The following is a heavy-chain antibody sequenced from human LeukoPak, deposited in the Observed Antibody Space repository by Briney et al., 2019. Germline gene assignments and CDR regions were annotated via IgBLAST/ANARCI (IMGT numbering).Heavy chain of an antibody. D-gene: IGHD6-25*01. CDR2: IYYSGST. CDR1: GGSINSTSYY. Sequence: SETLSLTCTVSGGSINSTSYYWGWIRQPPGTGLEWIGSIYYSGSTYYNPSLKSRVTISIDTSRNQFSLKLTSVTAADTAVYYCARASSIAAFFDPWGQGTLVTVSS. CDR3: ARASSIAAFFDP. V-gene: IGHV4-39*07. J-gene: IGHJ5*02.